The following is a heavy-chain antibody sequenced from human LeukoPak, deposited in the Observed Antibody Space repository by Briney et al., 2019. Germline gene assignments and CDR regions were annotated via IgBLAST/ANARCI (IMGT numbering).Heavy chain of an antibody. CDR2: VYYSGST. CDR1: GGSISSYH. V-gene: IGHV4-59*12. J-gene: IGHJ5*02. CDR3: ARVLLGSSGYYYDVNNWFDP. D-gene: IGHD3-22*01. Sequence: SETLSLTCTVSGGSISSYHWSWIRQPPGKGLEWIGYVYYSGSTNYNPSLKSRVTISVDTSKNQFSLKLSSVTAADTAVYYCARVLLGSSGYYYDVNNWFDPWGQGTLVTVSS.